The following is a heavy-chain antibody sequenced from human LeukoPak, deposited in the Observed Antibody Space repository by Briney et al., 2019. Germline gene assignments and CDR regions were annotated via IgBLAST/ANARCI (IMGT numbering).Heavy chain of an antibody. CDR2: INTIGSST. J-gene: IGHJ4*02. D-gene: IGHD4-17*01. CDR1: GFTFSSYW. V-gene: IGHV3-74*01. Sequence: LSGGSLRLSCAASGFTFSSYWMHWVRHAPGKGLVWVSRINTIGSSTTYADSVKGRFSISRDNAKNTLYLQMNSLRAEDTAVYYCVRVVYGDYLFDYWGQGTLVTVSS. CDR3: VRVVYGDYLFDY.